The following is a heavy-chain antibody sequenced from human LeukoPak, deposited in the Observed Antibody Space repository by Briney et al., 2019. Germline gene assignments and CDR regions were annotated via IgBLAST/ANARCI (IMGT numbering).Heavy chain of an antibody. J-gene: IGHJ4*02. CDR3: AKDHNWNDKVAFDY. CDR2: ISGSGGST. V-gene: IGHV3-23*01. CDR1: GFTFSSYA. Sequence: GGSLRLSCAASGFTFSSYAMSWVRQAPGKGLEWVSAISGSGGSTYYADSVKGRFTISRDNSKNTLYLQINSLRAEDTAVYYCAKDHNWNDKVAFDYWGQGTLVTVSS. D-gene: IGHD1-1*01.